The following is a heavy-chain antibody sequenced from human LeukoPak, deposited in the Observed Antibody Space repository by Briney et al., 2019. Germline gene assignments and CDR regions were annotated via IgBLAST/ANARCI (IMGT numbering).Heavy chain of an antibody. Sequence: GGSLRLSCAASGFPFSSYSMNWVRQAPGKGLEWVSSITGSGSYIYSADSVKGRFTISRDNAKNSLYLQMNSLRAEDTALYYCARGENSGSYFTIGNAFDIWGQGTMVTVSS. CDR2: ITGSGSYI. CDR3: ARGENSGSYFTIGNAFDI. D-gene: IGHD1-26*01. CDR1: GFPFSSYS. V-gene: IGHV3-21*01. J-gene: IGHJ3*02.